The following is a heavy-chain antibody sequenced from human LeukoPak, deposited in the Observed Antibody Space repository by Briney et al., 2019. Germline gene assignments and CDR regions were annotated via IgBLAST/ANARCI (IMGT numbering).Heavy chain of an antibody. V-gene: IGHV4-39*01. CDR3: ARHESLGPASRVDY. J-gene: IGHJ4*02. Sequence: PSETLSLTCTVSGGSITIETYYWGWIRQPPGKGLEWIGIIYFRGSTYYNPSLKSRATVSVDTSKNQFSLKLSSVTAADTAVFYCARHESLGPASRVDYWGQGALVTVSS. CDR1: GGSITIETYY. CDR2: IYFRGST. D-gene: IGHD5-24*01.